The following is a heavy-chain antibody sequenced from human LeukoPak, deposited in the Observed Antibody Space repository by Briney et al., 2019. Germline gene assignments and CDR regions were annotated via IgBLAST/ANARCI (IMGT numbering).Heavy chain of an antibody. Sequence: SETLSLTCPVSGGSISSGGYYWSWIRQHPGKGLEWIGHIYYSGSTYRKPSLKSRVTISVDTSKNQFSLKLSSVTAADTAVYYCARGPGFFYDSSGYPRYYYGMDVWGQGTTVTVSS. CDR2: IYYSGST. J-gene: IGHJ6*02. CDR3: ARGPGFFYDSSGYPRYYYGMDV. CDR1: GGSISSGGYY. D-gene: IGHD3-22*01. V-gene: IGHV4-31*03.